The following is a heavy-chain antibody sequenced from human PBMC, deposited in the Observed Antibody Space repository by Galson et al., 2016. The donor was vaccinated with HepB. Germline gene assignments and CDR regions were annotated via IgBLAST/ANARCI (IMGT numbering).Heavy chain of an antibody. V-gene: IGHV4-39*07. D-gene: IGHD2-2*01. J-gene: IGHJ5*02. CDR2: ISYSGLT. CDR3: ARAAIIPGARMVFDP. Sequence: ETLSLTCTVSGASITNDKFFWGWLRQPPGKGLEWIGSISYSGLTNYNPFLSSRFTLSVDKSRNQFSMNVTSVTAADTAVYYCARAAIIPGARMVFDPWGQGILVTASS. CDR1: GASITNDKFF.